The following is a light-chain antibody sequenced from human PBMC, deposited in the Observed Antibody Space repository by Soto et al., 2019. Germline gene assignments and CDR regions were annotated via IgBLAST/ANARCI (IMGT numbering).Light chain of an antibody. V-gene: IGKV3-20*01. CDR3: QQYGSSPLT. CDR2: GVS. CDR1: QSVSSIY. J-gene: IGKJ4*01. Sequence: EIVLTQSPGTLSLSPGEGATLSCRASQSVSSIYLAWYQKKPGQAPRLLIYGVSSRATGIPDRFSGGGSGTEFTLTISRLEPEDFAVYYCQQYGSSPLTFGGGTKVEIK.